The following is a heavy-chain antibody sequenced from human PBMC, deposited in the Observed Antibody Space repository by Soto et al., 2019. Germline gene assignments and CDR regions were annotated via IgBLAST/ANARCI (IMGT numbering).Heavy chain of an antibody. CDR3: ARDPLLIGGPSGRMGGYFDF. Sequence: QVQLVQSAGGGVQPGKSLRLSCEVSGRTFSDFGMHWFRQAPGKGLEWVAVMWYDGANAYYADSVKGRFSVSRDNSKNTLYLEMNSLRAEDTAVYFCARDPLLIGGPSGRMGGYFDFWGQGDLVTVSS. CDR1: GRTFSDFG. D-gene: IGHD3-10*01. J-gene: IGHJ4*02. V-gene: IGHV3-33*01. CDR2: MWYDGANA.